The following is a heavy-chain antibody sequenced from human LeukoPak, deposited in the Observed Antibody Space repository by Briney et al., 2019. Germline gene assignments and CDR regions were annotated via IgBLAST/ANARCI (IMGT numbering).Heavy chain of an antibody. Sequence: SETLSLTCTVSGGSISSGDYYWSWIRQPPGKGLEWIGYIYYSGSTYYNPSLKSRVTISVDTSKNQFSLKLSSVTAADTAVYYCGRDNADTIDYWGQGTLVTVSS. CDR1: GGSISSGDYY. D-gene: IGHD3-16*01. V-gene: IGHV4-30-4*01. CDR3: GRDNADTIDY. J-gene: IGHJ4*02. CDR2: IYYSGST.